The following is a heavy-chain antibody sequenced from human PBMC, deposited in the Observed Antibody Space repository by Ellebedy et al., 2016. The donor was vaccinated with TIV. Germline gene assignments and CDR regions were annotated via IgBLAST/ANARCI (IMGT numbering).Heavy chain of an antibody. V-gene: IGHV4-39*01. Sequence: MPSETLSLTCAVYGGSFSGYYWGWIRQPPGKGLEWIGSIYYSGSTYYNPSLKSRVTISVDTSKNQFSLKLSSVTAADTAVYYCARRAYCGGDCPSNTFDPWGQGTLVTVSS. CDR1: GGSFSGYY. J-gene: IGHJ5*02. D-gene: IGHD2-21*02. CDR3: ARRAYCGGDCPSNTFDP. CDR2: IYYSGST.